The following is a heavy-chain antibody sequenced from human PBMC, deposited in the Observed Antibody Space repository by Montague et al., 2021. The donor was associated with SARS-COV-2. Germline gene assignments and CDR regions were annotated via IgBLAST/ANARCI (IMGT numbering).Heavy chain of an antibody. Sequence: SETLSLTCAVYGGSFSGYYWSWIRRPPGKGLEWIGEINQSGSTNYNPSXXSRVTISVDTSKNQFSLKLSSVTAADTAVYYCTREGYQVLWSDYYYYGMDVGGQGTTVTVSS. J-gene: IGHJ6*02. CDR3: TREGYQVLWSDYYYYGMDV. V-gene: IGHV4-34*01. CDR1: GGSFSGYY. D-gene: IGHD2-2*01. CDR2: INQSGST.